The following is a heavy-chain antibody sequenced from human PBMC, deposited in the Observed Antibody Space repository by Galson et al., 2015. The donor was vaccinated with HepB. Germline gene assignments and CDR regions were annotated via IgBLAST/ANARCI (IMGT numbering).Heavy chain of an antibody. D-gene: IGHD3-9*01. Sequence: SLRLSCAASGFTFSIYSMNWVRQAPGKGLEWVSYISSNSSGRYYADSVKGRFTISRDNAKNSLYLQMDSLGDEDTAVYYCARETGFHPDYWGQGTLVTVSS. V-gene: IGHV3-48*02. CDR3: ARETGFHPDY. CDR1: GFTFSIYS. J-gene: IGHJ4*02. CDR2: ISSNSSGR.